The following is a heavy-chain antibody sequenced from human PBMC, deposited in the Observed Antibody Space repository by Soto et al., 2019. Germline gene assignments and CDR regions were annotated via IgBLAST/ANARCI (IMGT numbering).Heavy chain of an antibody. CDR2: MNPNSGNT. CDR1: GYTFTSYD. J-gene: IGHJ5*02. V-gene: IGHV1-8*01. Sequence: QVQLVQSGAEVKKPGASVKVSCKASGYTFTSYDINWVRQATGQGLEWMGWMNPNSGNTGYAQKFRGRVTMTRNTSISTAYMELSSLRSEDTAVYYCALPDTAGGGGYNWFDPWGQGTLVTVSS. CDR3: ALPDTAGGGGYNWFDP. D-gene: IGHD5-18*01.